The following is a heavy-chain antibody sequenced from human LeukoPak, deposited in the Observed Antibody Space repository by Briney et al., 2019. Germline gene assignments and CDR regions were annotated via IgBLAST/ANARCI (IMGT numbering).Heavy chain of an antibody. J-gene: IGHJ4*02. CDR2: LSDSGDDT. CDR1: GFTFSSYR. CDR3: AGNWGRYYFDY. V-gene: IGHV3-23*01. D-gene: IGHD3-16*01. Sequence: GGSLRLSCAASGFTFSSYRLSWVRQAPGKGLEWVSTLSDSGDDTYYADSVKGRFTISRDNSKNTLYLQMNSLRAEDTAVYYCAGNWGRYYFDYWGQGTLVTVSS.